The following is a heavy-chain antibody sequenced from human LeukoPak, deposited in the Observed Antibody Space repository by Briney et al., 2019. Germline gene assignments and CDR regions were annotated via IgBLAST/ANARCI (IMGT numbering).Heavy chain of an antibody. J-gene: IGHJ5*02. Sequence: PSETLSLTCAVSGGSISSSNWWSWVRQPPGKGLEWIALINYSGRTFYNPSLESRVTISVDMSKNQFSLRLNSVTAADTAVYYCARRRKDLNWFDPWGQGTLVTVSS. CDR2: INYSGRT. CDR3: ARRRKDLNWFDP. V-gene: IGHV4-4*02. CDR1: GGSISSSNW.